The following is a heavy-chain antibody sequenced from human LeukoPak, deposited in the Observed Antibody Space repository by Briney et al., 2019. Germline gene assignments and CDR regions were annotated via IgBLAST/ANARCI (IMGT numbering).Heavy chain of an antibody. J-gene: IGHJ5*02. Sequence: GGDLRRSCSAYGFTFSSINMDWVRPGPGKGLEWVSSISSSSSYIYYADSVKGRFTISRDNAKNSLYLQMNSLRAEDTAVYYCARSYYDFWSGYSPWGQGTLVTVSS. CDR3: ARSYYDFWSGYSP. V-gene: IGHV3-21*01. D-gene: IGHD3-3*01. CDR2: ISSSSSYI. CDR1: GFTFSSIN.